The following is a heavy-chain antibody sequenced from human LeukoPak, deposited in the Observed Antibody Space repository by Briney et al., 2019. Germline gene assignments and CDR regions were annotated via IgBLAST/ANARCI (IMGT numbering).Heavy chain of an antibody. Sequence: GESLKISCKGSGYRFTSYWIAWVRQMPGKCLESMGIIYPGDSDTRYSPSFQGQVTISADKSISTAYLQWSSLKASDTAMYYCARGLGYSGSWYFDYWGQGTLVTVSS. CDR2: IYPGDSDT. CDR3: ARGLGYSGSWYFDY. V-gene: IGHV5-51*01. J-gene: IGHJ4*02. D-gene: IGHD6-13*01. CDR1: GYRFTSYW.